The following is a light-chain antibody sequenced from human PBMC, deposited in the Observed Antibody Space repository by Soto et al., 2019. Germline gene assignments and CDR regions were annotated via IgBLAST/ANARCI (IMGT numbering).Light chain of an antibody. CDR2: ATS. Sequence: RVMTQSPATLSASPGEKIALSCRASQTVSSNLAWYQHKPGRAPRLLIYATSTRATDVSARFSGSGDGTEFTLTISSLQPEEFAVYYCQQYNNWPQVSFGTATKVDI. V-gene: IGKV3-15*01. CDR3: QQYNNWPQVS. CDR1: QTVSSN. J-gene: IGKJ1*01.